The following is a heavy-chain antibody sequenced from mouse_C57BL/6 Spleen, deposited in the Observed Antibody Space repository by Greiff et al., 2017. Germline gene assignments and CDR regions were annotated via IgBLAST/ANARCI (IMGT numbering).Heavy chain of an antibody. V-gene: IGHV1-80*01. CDR1: GYAFSSYW. D-gene: IGHD2-12*01. J-gene: IGHJ4*01. Sequence: VQGVESGAELVKPGASVKISCKASGYAFSSYWMNWVKQRPGKGLEWIGQIYPGDGDTNYNGKFKGKATLTADKSSSTAYMQLSSLTSEDSAVYFCARAYDYAMDYWGQGTSGTVSS. CDR2: IYPGDGDT. CDR3: ARAYDYAMDY.